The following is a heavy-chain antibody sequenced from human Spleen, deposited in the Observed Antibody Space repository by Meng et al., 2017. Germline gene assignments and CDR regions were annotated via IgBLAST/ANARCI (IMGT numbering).Heavy chain of an antibody. Sequence: ASVKVSCKASGYTFTNYGISWVRQAPGQGLEWMGWVSGYKGITNYEQKFQGRVTMTTDTITNTAYMELRSLRSDDTAVYYCARDGYYDSSGYYYGVFDIWGQGTMVTVSS. J-gene: IGHJ3*02. D-gene: IGHD3-22*01. V-gene: IGHV1-18*01. CDR2: VSGYKGIT. CDR1: GYTFTNYG. CDR3: ARDGYYDSSGYYYGVFDI.